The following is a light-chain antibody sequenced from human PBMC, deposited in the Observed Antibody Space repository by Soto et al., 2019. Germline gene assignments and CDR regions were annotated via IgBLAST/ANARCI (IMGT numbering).Light chain of an antibody. V-gene: IGKV3-20*01. Sequence: RGTLSLTPGERATLSCRASQSVSSSYLAWYQQKPGQAPRLLIYGASSRATGIPDRFSGSGSGTDFTLTISSLQPEDFATYYCQQRYRHPPRFGQRTTVDIK. CDR1: QSVSSSY. CDR3: QQRYRHPPR. J-gene: IGKJ1*01. CDR2: GAS.